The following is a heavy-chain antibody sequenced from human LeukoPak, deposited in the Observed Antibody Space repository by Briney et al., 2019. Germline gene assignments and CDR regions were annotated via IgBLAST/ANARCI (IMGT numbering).Heavy chain of an antibody. J-gene: IGHJ4*02. V-gene: IGHV3-23*01. D-gene: IGHD3-10*01. Sequence: GGSLRLSCAASGFTFSSYVMSWVRQAPGKGLEWVSAISGSGGSTYYADSVKGRFTISRDNSKNTLYLQMNSLRAEDTAVYYRAKDPKTMVRGVIITGTFDYWGQGTLVTVSS. CDR3: AKDPKTMVRGVIITGTFDY. CDR2: ISGSGGST. CDR1: GFTFSSYV.